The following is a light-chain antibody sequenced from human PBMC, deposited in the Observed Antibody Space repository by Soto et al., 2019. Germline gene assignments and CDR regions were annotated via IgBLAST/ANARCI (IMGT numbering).Light chain of an antibody. J-gene: IGKJ1*01. CDR3: QQTYNTRRT. V-gene: IGKV1-39*01. CDR1: QSITSL. Sequence: DIQMTQSPSSLTASAGDRVTITCRASQSITSLLNWYQQKPGKAPNLLIYGASNLQSGVPSRISGSGSGTDFTLTISSLQPEDFATYYCQQTYNTRRTFGQGTKVEIK. CDR2: GAS.